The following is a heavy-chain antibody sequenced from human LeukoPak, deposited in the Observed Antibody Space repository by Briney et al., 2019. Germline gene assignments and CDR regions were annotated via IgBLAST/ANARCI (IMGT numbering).Heavy chain of an antibody. Sequence: GGSLRLSCAASGFTFSNYAMSWARQAPGEGLEWVSGVSGSGGSTYYAGTVRGRFPISRDNSKNTLYLQMNSLRAEDTAVYYCARDERRSGSRNYYYHMDVWGKGTTVTVSS. CDR2: VSGSGGST. J-gene: IGHJ6*03. CDR3: ARDERRSGSRNYYYHMDV. CDR1: GFTFSNYA. V-gene: IGHV3-23*01. D-gene: IGHD3-10*01.